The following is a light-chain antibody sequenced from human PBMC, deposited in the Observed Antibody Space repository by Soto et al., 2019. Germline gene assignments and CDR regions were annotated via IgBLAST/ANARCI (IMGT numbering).Light chain of an antibody. CDR3: CSYTTSNTRQIV. CDR1: SSDVGGYNY. V-gene: IGLV2-14*01. CDR2: DVT. J-gene: IGLJ1*01. Sequence: ALNQPASVSGSPGQSITISCTGTSSDVGGYNYVSWYQQQPGKAPKFMIYDVTNRPSGVSNRFSGSKSGNTASLTISGLQAEDEADYYCCSYTTSNTRQIVFGTGTKVTVL.